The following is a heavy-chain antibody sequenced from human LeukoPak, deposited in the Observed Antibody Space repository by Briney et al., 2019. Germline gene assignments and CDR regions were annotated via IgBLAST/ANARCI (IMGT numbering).Heavy chain of an antibody. CDR3: ARGSRGLLWFGELLSFDY. J-gene: IGHJ4*02. V-gene: IGHV4-30-2*01. CDR2: IYHSGST. CDR1: GGSISSGGYS. Sequence: SETLSLTCAVSGGSISSGGYSWSWIRQPPGKGLEWIGYIYHSGSTYYNPSLKSRVTISVDRSKNQFSLKLSSVTAADTAVYYCARGSRGLLWFGELLSFDYWGQGTLVTVSS. D-gene: IGHD3-10*01.